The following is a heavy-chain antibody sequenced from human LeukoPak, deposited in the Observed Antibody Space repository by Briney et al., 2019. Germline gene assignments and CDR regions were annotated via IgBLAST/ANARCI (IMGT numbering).Heavy chain of an antibody. CDR2: ISDSGGNT. D-gene: IGHD1-26*01. Sequence: AGSLRLSCAASRFTFSSFAMYWVRQAPGKGLEWVSAISDSGGNTYYADSVQGRFTISRDNSKNTLYLQMNSLRVEDTAVYYCAKGSRNTGFDYWGQGTLVIVSS. CDR1: RFTFSSFA. CDR3: AKGSRNTGFDY. J-gene: IGHJ4*02. V-gene: IGHV3-23*01.